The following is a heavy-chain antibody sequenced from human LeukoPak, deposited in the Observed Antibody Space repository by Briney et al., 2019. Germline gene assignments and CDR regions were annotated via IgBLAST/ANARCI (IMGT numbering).Heavy chain of an antibody. CDR3: ARHVEMATITPDFDY. D-gene: IGHD5-24*01. J-gene: IGHJ4*02. CDR1: GYSFTTYW. CDR2: IDPSDSYT. V-gene: IGHV5-10-1*01. Sequence: GEPLQISCMGSGYSFTTYWISWVRQMPGKGLEWRGRIDPSDSYTYYSPSFQGHVTFSTDKSISTAYLQWSSLKASDTAMYYCARHVEMATITPDFDYWGQGTLVTVSS.